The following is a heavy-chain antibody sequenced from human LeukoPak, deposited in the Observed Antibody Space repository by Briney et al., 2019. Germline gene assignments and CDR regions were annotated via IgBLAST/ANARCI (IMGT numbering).Heavy chain of an antibody. V-gene: IGHV4-34*01. CDR1: GGSFSGYY. J-gene: IGHJ4*02. CDR2: INHSGST. Sequence: PSETLSLTCAVDGGSFSGYYWTWFRQPPGKGLEWIGEINHSGSTNYNPSLKSRVTMSVDTSKNQFSLKLNSVTAADTAVYYCASPPRYSTSGLDYWGQGTLVTVSS. D-gene: IGHD6-13*01. CDR3: ASPPRYSTSGLDY.